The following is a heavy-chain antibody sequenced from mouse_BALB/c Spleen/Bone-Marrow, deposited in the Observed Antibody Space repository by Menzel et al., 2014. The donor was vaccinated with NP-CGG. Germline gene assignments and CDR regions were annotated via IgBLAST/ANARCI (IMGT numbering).Heavy chain of an antibody. CDR3: ARDINYDIYWYFDV. J-gene: IGHJ1*01. D-gene: IGHD2-4*01. V-gene: IGHV7-3*02. Sequence: EVMLVESGGGLVQPGGSLRLSCAISGFTFTDYYMSWVRQPPGKALEWLGFIRNKAKGYTTEYSASVKGQFTISRDNSQSILYLQMNTLRAEDSATYYCARDINYDIYWYFDVWGAGTTVTVSS. CDR2: IRNKAKGYTT. CDR1: GFTFTDYY.